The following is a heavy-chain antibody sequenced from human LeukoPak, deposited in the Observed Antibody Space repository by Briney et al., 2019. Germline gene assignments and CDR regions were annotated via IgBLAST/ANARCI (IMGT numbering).Heavy chain of an antibody. V-gene: IGHV1-46*01. CDR1: GYTFTSYY. D-gene: IGHD6-13*01. CDR2: INPSGGST. Sequence: ASVKVSCKASGYTFTSYYMHWVRQAPGQGLEWMGIINPSGGSTSYAQKFQGRVTMTRDTSTSTVYMELSSLRSEDTAVYYCARDREGASSSWYWFDPWGQGTLVTVSS. J-gene: IGHJ5*02. CDR3: ARDREGASSSWYWFDP.